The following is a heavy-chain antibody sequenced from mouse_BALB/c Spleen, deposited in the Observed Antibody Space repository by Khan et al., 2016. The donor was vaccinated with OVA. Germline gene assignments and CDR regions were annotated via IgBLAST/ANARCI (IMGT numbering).Heavy chain of an antibody. CDR3: TRLAYYYDSEGFAY. Sequence: EVMLVESGGDLVKPGGSLKLSCAASGFTFSTYGMSWVRQTPDKRLEWVATVSTGGSYTYYPDSVKGRFTISSDNAKNTLYLQMSGLKSEDTAMFYCTRLAYYYDSEGFAYWGQGTLVTVSA. V-gene: IGHV5-6*01. J-gene: IGHJ3*01. CDR1: GFTFSTYG. D-gene: IGHD1-1*01. CDR2: VSTGGSYT.